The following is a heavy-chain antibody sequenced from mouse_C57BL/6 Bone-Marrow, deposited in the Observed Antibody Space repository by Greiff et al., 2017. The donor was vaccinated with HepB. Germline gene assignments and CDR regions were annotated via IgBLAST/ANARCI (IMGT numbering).Heavy chain of an antibody. J-gene: IGHJ3*01. CDR3: ARDRGYGSSYGFAY. CDR2: INYDGSST. Sequence: EVKLVESEGGLVQPGSSLKLSCTASGFTFSDYYMAWVRQVPEKGLEWVANINYDGSSTYYLDSLKSRFIISRDNAKNILYLQMSSLKSEDTATYYCARDRGYGSSYGFAYWGQGTLVTVSA. D-gene: IGHD1-1*01. CDR1: GFTFSDYY. V-gene: IGHV5-16*01.